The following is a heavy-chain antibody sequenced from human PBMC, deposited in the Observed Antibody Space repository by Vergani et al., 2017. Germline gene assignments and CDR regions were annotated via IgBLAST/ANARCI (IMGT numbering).Heavy chain of an antibody. J-gene: IGHJ4*02. D-gene: IGHD6-13*01. CDR2: IWYDGSNK. V-gene: IGHV3-33*06. Sequence: QVQLVESGGGVVQPGRSLRLSCAASGFTFSSYGMHWVRQAPGKGLEWVAVIWYDGSNKYYADSVKGRFTISRDNSKNTLYLQMNSLRAEDTAVYYCAKDWGIAAAGTDYWGQGTLVTVSS. CDR3: AKDWGIAAAGTDY. CDR1: GFTFSSYG.